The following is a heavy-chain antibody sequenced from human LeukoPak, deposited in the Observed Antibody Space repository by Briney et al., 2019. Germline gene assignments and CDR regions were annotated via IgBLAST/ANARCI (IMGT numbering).Heavy chain of an antibody. J-gene: IGHJ5*02. CDR1: GYSISSGYY. D-gene: IGHD2-2*01. CDR2: IYHSGST. Sequence: SETLSLTCAVSGYSISSGYYWGWIRQPPGKGLEWIGSIYHSGSTYYNPSLKSRVTISVDTSKNQFSLKLSSVTAADTAVYYCARPGVEYQLLPWFDPLGPGNPGHRLL. CDR3: ARPGVEYQLLPWFDP. V-gene: IGHV4-38-2*01.